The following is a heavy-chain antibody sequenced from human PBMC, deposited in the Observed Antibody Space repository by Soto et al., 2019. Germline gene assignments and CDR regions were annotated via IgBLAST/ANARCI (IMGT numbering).Heavy chain of an antibody. CDR2: IDPSGGIT. CDR3: ARDMIGHDNYETIGYYFDH. Sequence: QVQLSQFGAEVKKPGASVKVSCKASGYSFTSFHIHWVRQAPGQGLEWMGMIDPSGGITRDAQRVQGRITMTSDPSTSTVYMESRSQTSEDTAVYYCARDMIGHDNYETIGYYFDHWGQGTLVTLSS. V-gene: IGHV1-46*01. J-gene: IGHJ4*02. CDR1: GYSFTSFH. D-gene: IGHD3-22*01.